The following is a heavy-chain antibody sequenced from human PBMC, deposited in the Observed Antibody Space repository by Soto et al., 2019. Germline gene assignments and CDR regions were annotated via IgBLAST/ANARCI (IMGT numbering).Heavy chain of an antibody. Sequence: SETLSLTCTVSGGSISSYYWSWIRQPPGKGLEWIGYIYYSGSTNYNPSLKSRVTISVDTSKNQFSLKLSSVTAADTAVYYCARGVVVVAAMCYFDYWGQGTLVTVSS. V-gene: IGHV4-59*01. CDR2: IYYSGST. D-gene: IGHD2-15*01. J-gene: IGHJ4*02. CDR3: ARGVVVVAAMCYFDY. CDR1: GGSISSYY.